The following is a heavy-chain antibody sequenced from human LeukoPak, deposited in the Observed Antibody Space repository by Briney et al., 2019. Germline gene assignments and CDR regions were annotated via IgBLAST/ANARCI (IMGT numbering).Heavy chain of an antibody. J-gene: IGHJ4*02. CDR2: IYCSGST. D-gene: IGHD1-7*01. CDR3: ARVRITGTTTAFDY. CDR1: GGSISSYY. V-gene: IGHV4-59*01. Sequence: TSETLSLTCTVSGGSISSYYWSWIRQPPGKGLEWIGYIYCSGSTNYNPSLKSRVTISVDTSKNQFSLKLSSVTAADTAVYYCARVRITGTTTAFDYWGQGTLVTVSS.